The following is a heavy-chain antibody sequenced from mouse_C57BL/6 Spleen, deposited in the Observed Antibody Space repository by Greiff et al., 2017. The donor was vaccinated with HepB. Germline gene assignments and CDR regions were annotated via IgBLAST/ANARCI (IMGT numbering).Heavy chain of an antibody. CDR1: GFTFSSYG. D-gene: IGHD1-1*01. J-gene: IGHJ2*01. Sequence: EVQLVESGGDLVKPGGSLKLSCAASGFTFSSYGMSWVRQTPDKRLEWVATISSGGSYTYYPDSVKGRFTISRDNAKNTLYLQMSSLKSEDTAMYYCASSVYYGSSYRYYFDYWGQGTTLTVSS. CDR3: ASSVYYGSSYRYYFDY. CDR2: ISSGGSYT. V-gene: IGHV5-6*01.